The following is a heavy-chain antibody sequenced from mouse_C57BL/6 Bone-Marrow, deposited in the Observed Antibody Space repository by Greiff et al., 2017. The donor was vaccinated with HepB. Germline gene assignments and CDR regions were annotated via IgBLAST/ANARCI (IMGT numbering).Heavy chain of an antibody. V-gene: IGHV1-50*01. CDR2: IDPSDSYT. CDR1: GYTFTSYW. Sequence: VQLQQPGAELVKPGASVKLSCKASGYTFTSYWMQWVKQRPGQGLEWIGEIDPSDSYTNYNQKFKGKATLTVDTSSSTAYMQLSSLTSEDSAVYYWARRGRNQGWYFDVWGTGTTVTVSS. J-gene: IGHJ1*03. CDR3: ARRGRNQGWYFDV. D-gene: IGHD3-3*01.